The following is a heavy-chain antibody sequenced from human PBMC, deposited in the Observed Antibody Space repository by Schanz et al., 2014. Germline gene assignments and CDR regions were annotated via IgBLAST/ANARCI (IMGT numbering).Heavy chain of an antibody. CDR1: GLNFDYYG. J-gene: IGHJ4*02. Sequence: QVQLVESGGGVVQPGRSLRLSCATSGLNFDYYGMNWVRQAPGKGLEWVANIGYDGSEKYYVDSVKGRFTISRDNSMNTVYLQMNSLRGEDTGMYYCARGDPVAGLDYWGRGTLVTVSS. CDR3: ARGDPVAGLDY. CDR2: IGYDGSEK. V-gene: IGHV3-33*01.